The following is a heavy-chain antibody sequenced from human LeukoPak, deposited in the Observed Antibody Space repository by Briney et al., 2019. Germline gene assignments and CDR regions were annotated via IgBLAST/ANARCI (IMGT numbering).Heavy chain of an antibody. D-gene: IGHD3-22*01. CDR3: AKRGSGYYFDY. CDR1: GFTFKSYD. V-gene: IGHV3-23*01. J-gene: IGHJ4*02. Sequence: GGSLRLSCAASGFTFKSYDMNWVRQAPGKGLEWVSRISASGGSAYYADSVKGRFTISRDNSKNRMYLQMKSLRAADTGVYYCAKRGSGYYFDYGGQGTLVIVSS. CDR2: ISASGGSA.